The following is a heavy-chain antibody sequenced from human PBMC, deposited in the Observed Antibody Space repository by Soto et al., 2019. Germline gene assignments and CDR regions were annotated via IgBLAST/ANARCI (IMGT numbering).Heavy chain of an antibody. D-gene: IGHD2-15*01. V-gene: IGHV4-59*08. Sequence: QVQLQESGPGLVKPSETLSLTCTVSGGSISSYYWSWIRQPPGKGLEWIGYIYYSGSTNYNPSLMSRVTIPVDTPKNQFSLKLSSVTAADTAVYYCARRYGGSIDYWGQGTLVTVSS. J-gene: IGHJ4*02. CDR1: GGSISSYY. CDR2: IYYSGST. CDR3: ARRYGGSIDY.